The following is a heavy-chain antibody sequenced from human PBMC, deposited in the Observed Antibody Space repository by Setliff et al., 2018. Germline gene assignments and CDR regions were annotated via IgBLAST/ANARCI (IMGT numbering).Heavy chain of an antibody. CDR3: ARGRMRGSCSGPSCTYDPFDI. D-gene: IGHD2-2*01. V-gene: IGHV4-34*01. Sequence: SETLSLTCAVYDGSFSDYYWSWIRQPPGKGLEWIGEINHSGSTNYKSSLKSRVTISVDTSKNQFSLKLNSVTAADTAVYYCARGRMRGSCSGPSCTYDPFDIWGQGTPVTVS. CDR1: DGSFSDYY. CDR2: INHSGST. J-gene: IGHJ3*02.